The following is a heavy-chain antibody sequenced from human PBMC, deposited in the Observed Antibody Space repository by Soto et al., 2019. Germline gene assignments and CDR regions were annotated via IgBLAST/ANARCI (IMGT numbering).Heavy chain of an antibody. Sequence: XSVKVSCKTSGYPFSNYGITWVRQAPGQPLEWLGWISLYSDGTNYAQKFQGRVSMTTDTSTTTAYMELRSLRSDDTAVYYCARVVPGAEAWFGPWGQGTLVTVSS. J-gene: IGHJ5*02. CDR2: ISLYSDGT. D-gene: IGHD2-2*01. CDR3: ARVVPGAEAWFGP. V-gene: IGHV1-18*01. CDR1: GYPFSNYG.